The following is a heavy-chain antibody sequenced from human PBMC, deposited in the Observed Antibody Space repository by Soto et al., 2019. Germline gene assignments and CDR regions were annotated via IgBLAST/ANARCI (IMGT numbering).Heavy chain of an antibody. J-gene: IGHJ5*02. CDR2: IIPIFGTA. V-gene: IGHV1-69*06. D-gene: IGHD2-15*01. Sequence: QVQLVQSGAEVKKPGSSVKVSCKASGGTFSSYAISWVRQAPGQGLEWMGGIIPIFGTANYAQKFQGRVTITADKSTSTAYMELSSLRSEDTAVYYCAGRGYCSGGSCYSRYHNWFDPWGQGTLVTVSP. CDR1: GGTFSSYA. CDR3: AGRGYCSGGSCYSRYHNWFDP.